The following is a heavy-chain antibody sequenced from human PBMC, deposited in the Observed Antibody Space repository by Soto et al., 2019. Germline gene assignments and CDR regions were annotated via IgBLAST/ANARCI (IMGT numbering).Heavy chain of an antibody. CDR2: ISWNSGNI. CDR3: AKDRAAAGSPLYYGLDV. Sequence: EVQLVESGGGLVQPGRSLRLSCAASGFTFEDYAMHWVRQAPGKGLEWVSGISWNSGNIGYADSVKSRFTISRDNAKNSLYLQMNSLRAEDTAFYYCAKDRAAAGSPLYYGLDVWGQGTTVTVSS. V-gene: IGHV3-9*01. CDR1: GFTFEDYA. D-gene: IGHD6-13*01. J-gene: IGHJ6*02.